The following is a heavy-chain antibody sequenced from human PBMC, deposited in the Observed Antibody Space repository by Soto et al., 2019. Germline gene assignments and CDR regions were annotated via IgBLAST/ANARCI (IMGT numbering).Heavy chain of an antibody. J-gene: IGHJ5*02. Sequence: QVQLVQSGAEVKKPGSSVKVSCKASGGTFSSYAISWVRQAPGQGLEWMGWIIPIFVTANYAQKFQGRVSITTDESTSTAYMELRSLRSEDTAVNYRARDLFPRRWLQLGHNWFYPWGQGTLVTVSS. V-gene: IGHV1-69*05. CDR1: GGTFSSYA. D-gene: IGHD5-12*01. CDR3: ARDLFPRRWLQLGHNWFYP. CDR2: IIPIFVTA.